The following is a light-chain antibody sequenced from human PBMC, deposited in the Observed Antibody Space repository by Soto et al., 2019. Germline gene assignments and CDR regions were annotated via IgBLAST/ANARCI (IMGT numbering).Light chain of an antibody. CDR3: QQYNNWPPWT. J-gene: IGKJ1*01. CDR2: GAY. CDR1: QSVSSN. Sequence: DMVMTQSPATLSVSPGDRATLSCRASQSVSSNLAWYQQKPGQAPRLLIYGAYTRATGIPARFSGSGSGTEFTPTISSLQSEDFAVYYCQQYNNWPPWTCGQGTKVDIK. V-gene: IGKV3-15*01.